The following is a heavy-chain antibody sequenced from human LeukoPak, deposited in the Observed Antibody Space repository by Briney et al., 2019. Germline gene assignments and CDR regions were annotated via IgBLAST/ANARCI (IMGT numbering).Heavy chain of an antibody. J-gene: IGHJ5*02. CDR3: ARDNLSMTTVTTHWFDP. CDR1: GYTFTSYG. V-gene: IGHV1-18*01. D-gene: IGHD4-17*01. Sequence: VASVKVSCKASGYTFTSYGISWVRQAPGQGLEWMGWISAYNGNTDYAQKLQGRVTMTTDTSTSTAYMVLRSLRSDDTAVYYCARDNLSMTTVTTHWFDPWGRGPLVTVSS. CDR2: ISAYNGNT.